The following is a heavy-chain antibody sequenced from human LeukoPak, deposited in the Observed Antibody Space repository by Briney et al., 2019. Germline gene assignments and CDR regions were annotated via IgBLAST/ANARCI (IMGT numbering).Heavy chain of an antibody. Sequence: SETLSLTCAVYGGSFSGYYWSWLRQPPGKGLEWIGEINHSGSTNYNPSLKSRVTISVDTSKNQFSLKLSSVTAADTAVYYCARGLPVDTAMARGVYYFDYWGQGTLVTVSS. D-gene: IGHD5-18*01. V-gene: IGHV4-34*01. CDR1: GGSFSGYY. CDR3: ARGLPVDTAMARGVYYFDY. J-gene: IGHJ4*02. CDR2: INHSGST.